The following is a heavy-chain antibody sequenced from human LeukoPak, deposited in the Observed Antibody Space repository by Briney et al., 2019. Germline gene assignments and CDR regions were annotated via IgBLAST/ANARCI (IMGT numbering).Heavy chain of an antibody. CDR1: GFTFSSYT. J-gene: IGHJ4*02. CDR3: ARRAGAYSHPYDY. D-gene: IGHD4/OR15-4a*01. Sequence: PGGSLRLSCAASGFTFSSYTMTWIRQAPGQGLEWISSISGSRGYTYYADSLKGRFTISRDNSKNTLYLQMNSLRAEDTAVYYCARRAGAYSHPYDYWGQGTLVTVSS. CDR2: ISGSRGYT. V-gene: IGHV3-21*04.